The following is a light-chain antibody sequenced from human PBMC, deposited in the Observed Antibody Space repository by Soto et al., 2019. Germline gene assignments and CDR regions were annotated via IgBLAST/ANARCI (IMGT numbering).Light chain of an antibody. Sequence: DIQMTQSPSTLSASVGDRVTITCRASQSISSWLAWYQLKPGKAPKLLIYDASSLESGVPLRFSGSGSGTEFTLTISSLQPDDFATYYCQQYNSYSPWTFGQGTKVEIK. V-gene: IGKV1-5*01. CDR1: QSISSW. J-gene: IGKJ1*01. CDR2: DAS. CDR3: QQYNSYSPWT.